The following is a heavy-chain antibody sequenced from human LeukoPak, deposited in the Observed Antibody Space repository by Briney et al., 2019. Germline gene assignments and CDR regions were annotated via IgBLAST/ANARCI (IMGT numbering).Heavy chain of an antibody. CDR2: INPNSGGT. CDR1: GYTFTGYY. D-gene: IGHD3-22*01. V-gene: IGHV1-2*02. Sequence: GASVKVSCKASGYTFTGYYMHWVRQAPGQGLEWMGWINPNSGGTNYAQKFQGRVTMTRDTSISTAYMELSRLRSDDTAVYYCARIRTDYYDSSGYYGPQYYFDYWGQGTLVTVSS. J-gene: IGHJ4*02. CDR3: ARIRTDYYDSSGYYGPQYYFDY.